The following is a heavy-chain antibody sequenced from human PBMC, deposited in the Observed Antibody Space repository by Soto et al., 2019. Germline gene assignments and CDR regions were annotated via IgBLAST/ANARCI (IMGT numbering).Heavy chain of an antibody. Sequence: GGSLRLSCAASGFTFSTSAMTWVRQAPGKGLEWVSGISDTGGSTYYADSVKGRFTISRDNSKNTLYLQMNSLKAEDTAVYYCAKDRWYSSGWYNYYGMDVWGQGTAVTV. CDR1: GFTFSTSA. V-gene: IGHV3-23*01. CDR3: AKDRWYSSGWYNYYGMDV. J-gene: IGHJ6*02. CDR2: ISDTGGST. D-gene: IGHD6-19*01.